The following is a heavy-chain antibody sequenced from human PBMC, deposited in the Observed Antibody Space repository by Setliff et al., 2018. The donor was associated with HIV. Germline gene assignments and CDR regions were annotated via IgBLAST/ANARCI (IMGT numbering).Heavy chain of an antibody. CDR3: ARGRTMSWFDP. J-gene: IGHJ5*02. CDR2: INPSGGST. CDR1: GYTFSDHY. Sequence: ASVKVSCKASGYTFSDHYMHWVRQAPGQGLEWMGIINPSGGSTNYARKFQGRVTMTRDTSTGTVYMELSSLRSEDTAVYYCARGRTMSWFDPWGQGTLVTVSS. V-gene: IGHV1-46*01. D-gene: IGHD3-22*01.